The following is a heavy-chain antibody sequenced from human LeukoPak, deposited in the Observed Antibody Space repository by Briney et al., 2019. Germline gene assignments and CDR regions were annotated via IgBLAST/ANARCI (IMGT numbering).Heavy chain of an antibody. J-gene: IGHJ4*02. CDR2: ISYSGST. CDR3: ARGDGSGSLY. CDR1: GGSITGYY. Sequence: SETLSLSCTVSGGSITGYYWSWIRQPPGKGLEWIGYISYSGSTYSNPSLKSRLAISQDTSRNQFSLRLSSVTAADTAVYYCARGDGSGSLYWGQGTLVTVSS. D-gene: IGHD3-10*01. V-gene: IGHV4-59*08.